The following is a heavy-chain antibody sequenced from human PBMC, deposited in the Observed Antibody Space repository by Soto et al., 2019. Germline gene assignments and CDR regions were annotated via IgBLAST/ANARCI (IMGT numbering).Heavy chain of an antibody. CDR2: IIPIFGTA. CDR1: GGTFSSYA. CDR3: ARVGYCGGECYPYDY. V-gene: IGHV1-69*01. Sequence: QVQLVQSGAEVKKPGSSVKVSCKASGGTFSSYAISWVRQAPGQGLEWMGGIIPIFGTANYAQKFQGRVTITADESTSTAYMERSSLRSEDTAVYYCARVGYCGGECYPYDYWGQGTLVTVSS. D-gene: IGHD2-21*01. J-gene: IGHJ4*02.